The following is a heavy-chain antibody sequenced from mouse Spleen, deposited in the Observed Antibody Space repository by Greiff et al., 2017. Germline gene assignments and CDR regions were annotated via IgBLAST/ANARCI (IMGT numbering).Heavy chain of an antibody. Sequence: VQLQQPGTELVKPGASVKLSCKASGYTFTSYWMHWVKQRPGQGLEWIGNINPSNGGTNYNEKFKSKATLTVDKSSSTAYMQLSSLTSEDSAVYYCAREGQLGYYAMDYWGQGTSVTVSS. V-gene: IGHV1-53*01. CDR1: GYTFTSYW. CDR3: AREGQLGYYAMDY. J-gene: IGHJ4*01. CDR2: INPSNGGT. D-gene: IGHD3-2*01.